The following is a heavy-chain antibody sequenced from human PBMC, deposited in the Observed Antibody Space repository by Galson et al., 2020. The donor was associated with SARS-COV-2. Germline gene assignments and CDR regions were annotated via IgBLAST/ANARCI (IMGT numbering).Heavy chain of an antibody. CDR1: GGSISSDTSF. CDR2: IFYTGTT. V-gene: IGHV4-39*07. Sequence: SETLSLTCTVSGGSISSDTSFWGWIRQPPGKGLEWIGSIFYTGTTYYTPSLKSRVTISVDRSNNQFSLKLTSVTAADTAVYYCARVGQWLVPITWGQGTLVTVSS. D-gene: IGHD6-19*01. J-gene: IGHJ5*02. CDR3: ARVGQWLVPIT.